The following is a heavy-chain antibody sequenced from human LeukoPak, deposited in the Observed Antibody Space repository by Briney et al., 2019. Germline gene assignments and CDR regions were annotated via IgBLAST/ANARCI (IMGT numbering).Heavy chain of an antibody. J-gene: IGHJ6*02. V-gene: IGHV4-59*08. CDR3: ARHIGTGIAVAYSMDV. CDR1: GGSISSYY. D-gene: IGHD6-19*01. Sequence: PSETLSLTCTVSGGSISSYYWSWIRRPPGKGLEWIGYIYYSGSTNYNPSLKSRVTISVDTSKNQFSLKLSSVTAADTAVYYCARHIGTGIAVAYSMDVWGQGTTVTVSS. CDR2: IYYSGST.